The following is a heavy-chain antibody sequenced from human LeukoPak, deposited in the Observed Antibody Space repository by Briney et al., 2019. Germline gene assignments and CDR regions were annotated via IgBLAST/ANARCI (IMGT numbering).Heavy chain of an antibody. CDR3: ARGRSTSYRYPAFDI. Sequence: SETLSLTCTVSGGSISSSSYYWGWIRQPPGKGLEWIGSIYYSGSTYYNPSLKSRVTISVDTSKNQFSLKLSSVTAADTAVYYCARGRSTSYRYPAFDIWGQGTMVTVSS. CDR2: IYYSGST. D-gene: IGHD2-2*01. J-gene: IGHJ3*02. CDR1: GGSISSSSYY. V-gene: IGHV4-39*01.